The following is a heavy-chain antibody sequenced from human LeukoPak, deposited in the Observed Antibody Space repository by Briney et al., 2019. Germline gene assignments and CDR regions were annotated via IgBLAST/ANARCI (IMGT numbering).Heavy chain of an antibody. V-gene: IGHV1-69*02. CDR2: IIPILGIA. D-gene: IGHD2-2*02. CDR3: ARALSDTSGVDY. Sequence: ASAKVSCKASGGTFSSYTISWVRQAPGQGLEWMGRIIPILGIANYAQKFQGRVTITADKSTSTAYMELSSLRSEDTAVYYCARALSDTSGVDYWGQGTLVTVSS. CDR1: GGTFSSYT. J-gene: IGHJ4*02.